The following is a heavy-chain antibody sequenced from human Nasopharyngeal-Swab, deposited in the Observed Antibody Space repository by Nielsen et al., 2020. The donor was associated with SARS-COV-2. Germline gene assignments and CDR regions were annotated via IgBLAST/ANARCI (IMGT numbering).Heavy chain of an antibody. J-gene: IGHJ4*02. V-gene: IGHV3-23*01. CDR1: GLTFSSYA. D-gene: IGHD5-24*01. CDR3: ARDPHEGWVY. CDR2: INSGGTTT. Sequence: GESLKISCAASGLTFSSYAMSWVRQAPGEGLEWVSGINSGGTTTFYADIVKGRFTISRDNAKNSLYLQMNSLRAEDTAVYYCARDPHEGWVYWGQGTLVTVSS.